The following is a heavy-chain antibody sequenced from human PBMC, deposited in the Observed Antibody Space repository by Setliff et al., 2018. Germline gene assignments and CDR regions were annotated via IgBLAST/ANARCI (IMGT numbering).Heavy chain of an antibody. V-gene: IGHV4-34*01. CDR2: XXXXXXT. J-gene: IGHJ3*02. CDR3: ARGKIRITMIVVPTGGAFDI. D-gene: IGHD3-22*01. CDR1: GGSFSGYY. Sequence: ASETLSLTCAVYGGSFSGYYWSWIRQPPGKGLEWIGXXXXXXXTXYNXSXKSRVTXXVDTSKNQFSLKLSSVTAADTAVYYCARGKIRITMIVVPTGGAFDIWGQGTMVTVSS.